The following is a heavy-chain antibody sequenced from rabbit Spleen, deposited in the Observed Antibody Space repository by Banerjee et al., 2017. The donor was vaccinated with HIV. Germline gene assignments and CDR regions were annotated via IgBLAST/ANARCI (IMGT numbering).Heavy chain of an antibody. D-gene: IGHD6-1*01. V-gene: IGHV1S45*01. Sequence: QEQLVEYGGDLVQPEGSLKLSCKASGFSFSSSYWICWVRQAPGKGLEWIACIYAGSSGSTYYASWAKGRFTISKTSSTTMTLRMTSLSAADTATYFCARAPYAGIAVYGYAQNLWGPGTLVTVS. CDR3: ARAPYAGIAVYGYAQNL. J-gene: IGHJ4*01. CDR2: IYAGSSGST. CDR1: GFSFSSSYW.